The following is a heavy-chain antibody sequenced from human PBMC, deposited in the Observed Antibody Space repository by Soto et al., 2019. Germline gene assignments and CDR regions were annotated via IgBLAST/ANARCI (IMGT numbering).Heavy chain of an antibody. J-gene: IGHJ6*02. CDR3: ARGHSTDCSNGVCSFFYNHEMDV. CDR1: GYSFTDYH. D-gene: IGHD2-8*01. V-gene: IGHV1-2*04. Sequence: QVQLVQSGAEVKKPGASVRVSCKASGYSFTDYHIHWVRQAPGQGLEWLGRINPKSGGTSTAQKFQGWVTMTRDRSISTVYMALTRLRSDDTAVYFCARGHSTDCSNGVCSFFYNHEMDVWGQGTTVTVSS. CDR2: INPKSGGT.